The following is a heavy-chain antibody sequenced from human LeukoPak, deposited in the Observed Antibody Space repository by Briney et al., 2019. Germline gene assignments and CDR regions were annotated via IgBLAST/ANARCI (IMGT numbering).Heavy chain of an antibody. CDR1: GGSISSYY. CDR2: IYTSGST. D-gene: IGHD3/OR15-3a*01. V-gene: IGHV4-4*07. Sequence: SETLSLTCTVSGGSISSYYWSWIRQPAGKGLEWIGRIYTSGSTNYNPSLKSRVTMSVDTPKNQFSLKLSSVTAADTAVYYCAREFWAAPSENWFDPWGQGTLVTVSS. CDR3: AREFWAAPSENWFDP. J-gene: IGHJ5*02.